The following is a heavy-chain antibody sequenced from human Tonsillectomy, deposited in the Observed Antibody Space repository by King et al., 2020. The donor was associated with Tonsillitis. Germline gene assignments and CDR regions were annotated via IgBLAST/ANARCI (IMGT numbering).Heavy chain of an antibody. J-gene: IGHJ6*02. D-gene: IGHD3-3*01. CDR1: GFTFSTYA. CDR3: AKCPYDFWSGGLYYAMDV. Sequence: VQLVESGGGLVQPGGSLRLSCAASGFTFSTYAMTWVRQAPGKGLEWVSVMSGAGARTYHSDSGKGRFTIPRDNSKNTLYLQMNSLRAEDTAVYYCAKCPYDFWSGGLYYAMDVWGQGTTVTVSS. V-gene: IGHV3-23*04. CDR2: MSGAGART.